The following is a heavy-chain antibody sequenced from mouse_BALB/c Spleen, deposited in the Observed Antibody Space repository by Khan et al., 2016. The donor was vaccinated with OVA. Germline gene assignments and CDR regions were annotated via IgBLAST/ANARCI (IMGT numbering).Heavy chain of an antibody. V-gene: IGHV2-6-2*01. CDR2: IWSDGRT. Sequence: VQLKELAPDLVAPSQSLSITCSVSRFSLTSFAIHWVRQPPGKGLEWLVVIWSDGRTTYNLSLKSSLSIIKDNSKSQVFLKINSLQTDDTAIDYCARHQVPLSMDSWDQGTSGTVSS. J-gene: IGHJ4*01. CDR3: ARHQVPLSMDS. CDR1: RFSLTSFA.